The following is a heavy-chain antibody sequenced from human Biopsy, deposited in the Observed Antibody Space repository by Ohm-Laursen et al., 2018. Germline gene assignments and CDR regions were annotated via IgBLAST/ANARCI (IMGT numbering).Heavy chain of an antibody. J-gene: IGHJ5*02. CDR2: IFYRGST. CDR1: GGSISNNNYY. Sequence: GTLSLTCTVSGGSISNNNYYWGWIRQPPGKGLEWIGSIFYRGSTHYKPSLKSRVNISVDTSTNQFSLKLSSVTAADTAVYYCARDYDTSGYYYVSWGQGTLVTVSS. D-gene: IGHD3-22*01. V-gene: IGHV4-39*01. CDR3: ARDYDTSGYYYVS.